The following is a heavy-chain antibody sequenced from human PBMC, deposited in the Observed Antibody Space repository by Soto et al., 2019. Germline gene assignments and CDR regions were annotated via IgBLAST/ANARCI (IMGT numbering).Heavy chain of an antibody. CDR1: GGSISSYY. CDR3: ARMTTVTTFNY. CDR2: VYYSGST. D-gene: IGHD4-17*01. Sequence: SETLSLTCTVSGGSISSYYWSWIRQPPGKGLEWIGYVYYSGSTNYNPSLKSRVTISVDTSKNQFSLKLSSVTAADTAVYYCARMTTVTTFNYWGQGTLVTVSS. J-gene: IGHJ4*02. V-gene: IGHV4-59*08.